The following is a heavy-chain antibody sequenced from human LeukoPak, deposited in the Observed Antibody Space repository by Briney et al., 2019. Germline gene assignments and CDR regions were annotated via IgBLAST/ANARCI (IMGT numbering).Heavy chain of an antibody. CDR2: ISAYNGNT. CDR1: GYTFNSYG. Sequence: ASVNVSYLDSGYTFNSYGLSKLRQAPGQGLEWMGWISAYNGNTNYAQKLQGRDTMTTLTSTSAAYMELRSLRSDDSAVYLLATGSNLFYLWGQGTLVTVSS. V-gene: IGHV1-18*01. D-gene: IGHD3-10*01. J-gene: IGHJ5*02. CDR3: ATGSNLFYL.